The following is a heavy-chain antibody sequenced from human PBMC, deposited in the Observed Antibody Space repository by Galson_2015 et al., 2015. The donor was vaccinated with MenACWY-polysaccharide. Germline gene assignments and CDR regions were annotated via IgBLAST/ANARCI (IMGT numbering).Heavy chain of an antibody. J-gene: IGHJ6*03. Sequence: QSGAEVKKPGESLEISCKGSGYSFTSYWIGWVRQMPGKGLEWMGIIYPGDSDTRYSPSFQGQVTISADKSISTAYLQWSSLKASDTAMDYCARVGTYYDVRRRSKYYMDVWGTGTTGTVSS. D-gene: IGHD3-3*01. V-gene: IGHV5-51*01. CDR3: ARVGTYYDVRRRSKYYMDV. CDR2: IYPGDSDT. CDR1: GYSFTSYW.